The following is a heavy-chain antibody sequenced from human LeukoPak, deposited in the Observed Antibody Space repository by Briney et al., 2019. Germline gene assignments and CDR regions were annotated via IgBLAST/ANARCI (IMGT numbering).Heavy chain of an antibody. V-gene: IGHV4-34*09. Sequence: SETLSLTCAVYGGSFSGYYWSWIRQRPGKDLEWIGYIYYTGTTYYNSALKSRVTMSVDTSKNQFFLRLSSVAAADTAVYYCARDRYYYDSSGTPFDPWGPGTLVTVSS. CDR2: IYYTGTT. CDR1: GGSFSGYY. D-gene: IGHD3-22*01. CDR3: ARDRYYYDSSGTPFDP. J-gene: IGHJ5*02.